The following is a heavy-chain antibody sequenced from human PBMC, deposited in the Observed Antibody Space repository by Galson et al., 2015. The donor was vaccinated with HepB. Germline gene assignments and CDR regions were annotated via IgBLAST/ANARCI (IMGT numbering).Heavy chain of an antibody. CDR1: GFTFSSYA. CDR3: AKASMTTVTHWAGDFDY. Sequence: SLRLSCAASGFTFSSYAMSWVRQAPGKGLEWVSAISGSGGSTYYADSVKGRFTISRDNSKNTLYLQMNSLRAEDTAVYYCAKASMTTVTHWAGDFDYWGQGTLVTVSS. CDR2: ISGSGGST. D-gene: IGHD4-17*01. J-gene: IGHJ4*02. V-gene: IGHV3-23*01.